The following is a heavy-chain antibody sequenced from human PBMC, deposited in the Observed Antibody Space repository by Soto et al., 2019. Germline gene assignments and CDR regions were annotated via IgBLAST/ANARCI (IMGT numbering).Heavy chain of an antibody. CDR2: CRSRADNYAT. Sequence: EVQLVESGGGLVQPGGSLRLSCATSGITFSDHDMDWVRQAPGKGLEWLGRCRSRADNYATDYAASVKGRFTFSRDDSKSSLSLQMRSMKTGDTAMYYCGLWVRGLINYWGQGTLVTVSS. D-gene: IGHD3-10*01. J-gene: IGHJ4*02. CDR3: GLWVRGLINY. V-gene: IGHV3-72*01. CDR1: GITFSDHD.